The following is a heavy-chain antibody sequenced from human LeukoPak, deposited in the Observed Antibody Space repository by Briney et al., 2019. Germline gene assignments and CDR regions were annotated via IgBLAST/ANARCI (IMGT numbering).Heavy chain of an antibody. CDR2: ISAYNGNT. CDR3: ARRIYSSGWYYFDY. J-gene: IGHJ4*02. Sequence: ASVKVSCRASGGGFTFTSHAISWVRQAPGHGLEWMGWISAYNGNTNYAQKLQGRVTITTDTSTSTAYMELRSLRSDDTAVYYCARRIYSSGWYYFDYWGQGTLVTVSS. V-gene: IGHV1-18*01. CDR1: GGGFTFTSHA. D-gene: IGHD6-19*01.